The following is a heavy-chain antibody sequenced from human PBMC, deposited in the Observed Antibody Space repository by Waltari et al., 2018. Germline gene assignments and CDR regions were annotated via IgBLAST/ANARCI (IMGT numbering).Heavy chain of an antibody. V-gene: IGHV3-15*01. CDR3: VTDRGDFDY. D-gene: IGHD3-10*01. Sequence: VQLVESGGGLVQPGGSLRLSCVVSVMSTPTFTRAYMSWVRRAPTRGLEWIGRIKTDSEGAATEFAAPVKGRFSISRDDSKKTLYLQLSSLEKDDTAVYYCVTDRGDFDYWGQGTLVTVSS. CDR1: VMSTPTFTRAY. J-gene: IGHJ4*02. CDR2: IKTDSEGAAT.